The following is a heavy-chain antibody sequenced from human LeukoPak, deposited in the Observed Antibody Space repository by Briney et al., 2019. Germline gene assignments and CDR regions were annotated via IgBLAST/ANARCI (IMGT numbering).Heavy chain of an antibody. D-gene: IGHD2-15*01. CDR3: ARDRASAGGFDY. Sequence: SETLSLTCTVSGGSISSYYWSWIRQPPGKGVEWIGYIYNSESTNYNPSLKSRVTISGDTSRNQVSLKLSSVTAADTALYYCARDRASAGGFDYWGQGTLVTVSS. CDR2: IYNSEST. V-gene: IGHV4-59*01. J-gene: IGHJ4*02. CDR1: GGSISSYY.